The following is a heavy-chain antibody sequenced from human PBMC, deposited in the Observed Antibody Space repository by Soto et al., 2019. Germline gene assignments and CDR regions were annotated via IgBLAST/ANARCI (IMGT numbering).Heavy chain of an antibody. V-gene: IGHV1-69*02. CDR1: GGTFSSYT. J-gene: IGHJ6*03. D-gene: IGHD4-17*01. CDR3: ARGSKFYGDHPDYYYYMDV. CDR2: IIPILGIA. Sequence: ASVKVSCKASGGTFSSYTISWVRQAPGQGLDWMGRIIPILGIANYAQKFQGRVTITADKSTSTAYMELSSLRSEDTAVYYCARGSKFYGDHPDYYYYMDVWGKGTTVTVSS.